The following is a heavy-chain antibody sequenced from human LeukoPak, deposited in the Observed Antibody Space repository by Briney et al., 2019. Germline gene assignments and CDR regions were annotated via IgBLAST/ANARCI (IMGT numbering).Heavy chain of an antibody. Sequence: GGSLRLSCTVSGFTFGDYAMNWFRQAPGKGLEWIGLIRSKADGGTTEYATSVKGRFTISRDDSKSIAYLQMNSLKTEDTAVYYCTRDPRLLTYGDTGAFDIWGQGTMVTVSS. CDR1: GFTFGDYA. J-gene: IGHJ3*02. CDR3: TRDPRLLTYGDTGAFDI. CDR2: IRSKADGGTT. V-gene: IGHV3-49*03. D-gene: IGHD4-17*01.